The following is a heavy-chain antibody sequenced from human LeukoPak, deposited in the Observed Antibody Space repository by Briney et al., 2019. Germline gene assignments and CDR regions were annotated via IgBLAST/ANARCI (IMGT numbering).Heavy chain of an antibody. V-gene: IGHV3-30*14. J-gene: IGHJ5*01. CDR3: AREKFDS. CDR2: VSYEGTIK. CDR1: GFAFRNFA. Sequence: GGSLRLSCVASGFAFRNFAMHWVRQAPGKGLEWVAVVSYEGTIKYYSDSAKGRFTISRDNSNSLISLQMNNLTTEDTAAYYCAREKFDSWGQGTLVIVSP.